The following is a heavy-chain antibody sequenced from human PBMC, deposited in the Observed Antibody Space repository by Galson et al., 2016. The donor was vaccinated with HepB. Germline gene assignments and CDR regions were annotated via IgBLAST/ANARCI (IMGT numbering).Heavy chain of an antibody. D-gene: IGHD1-26*01. J-gene: IGHJ4*02. Sequence: SVKVSCKASGGTFSSYAITWVRQAPGQGLEWMGGIIPIFGTANYAQRFQGRVTITADESTNTAYMELSSLISEDTAVYYCARDTGGVFDSWGQGTLVTVSS. CDR3: ARDTGGVFDS. CDR1: GGTFSSYA. CDR2: IIPIFGTA. V-gene: IGHV1-69*13.